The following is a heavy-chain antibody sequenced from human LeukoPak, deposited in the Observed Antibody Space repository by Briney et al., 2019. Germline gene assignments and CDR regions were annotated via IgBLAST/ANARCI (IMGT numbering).Heavy chain of an antibody. CDR2: INHSGST. D-gene: IGHD1-20*01. Sequence: SETLSLTCAVYGVSFSGYYWSWIRQPPGKGLEWIGEINHSGSTNYNPSLKSRVTISVDTSKNQFSLKLSSVTAADTAVYYCARVNWNYFDYWGQGTLVTVSS. J-gene: IGHJ4*02. V-gene: IGHV4-34*01. CDR1: GVSFSGYY. CDR3: ARVNWNYFDY.